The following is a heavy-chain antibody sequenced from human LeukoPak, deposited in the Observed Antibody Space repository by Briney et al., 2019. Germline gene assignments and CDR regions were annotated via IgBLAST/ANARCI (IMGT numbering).Heavy chain of an antibody. CDR2: IKQDGSEK. Sequence: GGSLRLSCAASGFTFSSYWMSWVRQAPGKGLEWVANIKQDGSEKYYVDSVKGRFTISRDNSKNTLYLQMNSLRAEDTAVYYCAKAYYDSSYGMDVWGQGTTVTVSS. V-gene: IGHV3-7*01. CDR3: AKAYYDSSYGMDV. D-gene: IGHD3-22*01. CDR1: GFTFSSYW. J-gene: IGHJ6*02.